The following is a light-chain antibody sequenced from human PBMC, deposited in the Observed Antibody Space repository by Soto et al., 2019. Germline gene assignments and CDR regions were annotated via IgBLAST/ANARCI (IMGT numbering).Light chain of an antibody. Sequence: RMTQSASSLAASVGDTITITCRASRTINTYLNWFQQKPGEPPRLLIYGASTLHDGVPSRFSGSGSGAYFTLTISGMQPEDFASYHCQQTYSDISFGGGTKVDIK. V-gene: IGKV1-39*01. CDR1: RTINTY. CDR3: QQTYSDIS. CDR2: GAS. J-gene: IGKJ4*01.